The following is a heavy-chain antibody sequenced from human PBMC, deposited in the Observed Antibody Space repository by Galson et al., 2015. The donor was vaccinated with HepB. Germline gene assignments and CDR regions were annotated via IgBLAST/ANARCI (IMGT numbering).Heavy chain of an antibody. J-gene: IGHJ6*02. CDR3: ARRDWYCTSTSCPYHAYGLDV. Sequence: SLRLSCAASGFTFNNYWMTWVRQAPGKGLEWVANIKKDGSEKYYVDSVKGRFTVSRDNAKNSLYLQMNSLRAEDTAVYYCARRDWYCTSTSCPYHAYGLDVWGQGTTVTVSS. V-gene: IGHV3-7*01. D-gene: IGHD2-2*01. CDR2: IKKDGSEK. CDR1: GFTFNNYW.